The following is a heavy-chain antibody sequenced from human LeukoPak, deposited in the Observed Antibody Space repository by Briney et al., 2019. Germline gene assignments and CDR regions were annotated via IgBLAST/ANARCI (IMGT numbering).Heavy chain of an antibody. Sequence: GGSLRLSCAASGFTFSSYSMNWARQAPGKGLEWVSSISSSSSYIYYADSVKGRFTISRDNAKNSLYLQMNSLRAEDTAVYYCARGEDRRHSRHWGQGTLVTVSS. CDR3: ARGEDRRHSRH. V-gene: IGHV3-21*01. CDR2: ISSSSSYI. D-gene: IGHD1-26*01. CDR1: GFTFSSYS. J-gene: IGHJ4*02.